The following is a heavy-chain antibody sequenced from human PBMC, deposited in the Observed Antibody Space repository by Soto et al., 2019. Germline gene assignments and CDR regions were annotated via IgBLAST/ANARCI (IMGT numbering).Heavy chain of an antibody. Sequence: EVQLVESGGGLVQPGGSLKLSCADSGFTFSGSAIHWVRQAPGKGLEWIGRIRNKANDYATAHPVSVRGGFTISRDDSKSTAYLEMNSLKTEDTAMYYCARPGPFDSWGQGTLVTVSS. CDR3: ARPGPFDS. CDR1: GFTFSGSA. J-gene: IGHJ4*02. D-gene: IGHD1-1*01. V-gene: IGHV3-73*01. CDR2: IRNKANDYAT.